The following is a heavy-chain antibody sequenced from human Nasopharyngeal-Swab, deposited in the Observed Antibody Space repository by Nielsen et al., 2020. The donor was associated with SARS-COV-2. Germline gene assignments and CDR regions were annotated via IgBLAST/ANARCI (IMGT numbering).Heavy chain of an antibody. CDR2: INHSGST. CDR1: GGSFSGYY. Sequence: SETLSLTCGVYGGSFSGYYWSWIRQPPGKGFEWIGEINHSGSTNYNPSLKSRVTISLDTSKNQFSLKVTSVTAADTAVYYCARGDRWDWFDPWGQGTLVTVSS. J-gene: IGHJ5*02. V-gene: IGHV4-34*01. CDR3: ARGDRWDWFDP. D-gene: IGHD5-24*01.